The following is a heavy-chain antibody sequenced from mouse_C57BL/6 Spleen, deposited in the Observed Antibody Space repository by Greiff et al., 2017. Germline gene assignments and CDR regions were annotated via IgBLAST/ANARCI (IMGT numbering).Heavy chain of an antibody. V-gene: IGHV5-4*01. D-gene: IGHD2-3*01. CDR2: ISDGGSYT. CDR3: ARDGYYVGYFDD. J-gene: IGHJ2*01. CDR1: GFTFSSYA. Sequence: EVQRVESGGGLVKPGGSLKLSCAASGFTFSSYAMSWVRQTPEKRLEWVATISDGGSYTYYPDNVKGRFTISRDNAKNNLYLQRSHLKSEDTAMYYCARDGYYVGYFDDWGQGTTLTVSS.